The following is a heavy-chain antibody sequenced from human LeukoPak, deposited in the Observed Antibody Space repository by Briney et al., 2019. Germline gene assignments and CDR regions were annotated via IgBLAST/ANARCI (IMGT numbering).Heavy chain of an antibody. J-gene: IGHJ4*02. D-gene: IGHD2-15*01. Sequence: QPGGSLRLSCAASGSSFRNYWMGWVRQAPGKGLEWVANTKPDGSAEYYADSVRGRFTASRDNANNLLYLQMNRLRAEDTAVYYCARDGGLRTNFDYWGQGTLLTVSS. CDR2: TKPDGSAE. V-gene: IGHV3-7*01. CDR1: GSSFRNYW. CDR3: ARDGGLRTNFDY.